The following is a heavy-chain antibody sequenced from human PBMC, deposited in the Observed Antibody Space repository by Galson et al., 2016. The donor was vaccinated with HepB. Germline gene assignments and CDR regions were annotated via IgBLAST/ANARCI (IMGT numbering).Heavy chain of an antibody. V-gene: IGHV3-13*01. CDR3: ARDHFSRANYYGMDV. D-gene: IGHD3-3*02. CDR1: GFTFSRYS. J-gene: IGHJ6*02. CDR2: IGIADET. Sequence: SLRLSCAASGFTFSRYSMYWVRQAPGKGLEWVSAIGIADETYYAGSVKGRFTISRDNAKNSLYLQMHSMRADDTAVYYCARDHFSRANYYGMDVWGQGTTVTVSS.